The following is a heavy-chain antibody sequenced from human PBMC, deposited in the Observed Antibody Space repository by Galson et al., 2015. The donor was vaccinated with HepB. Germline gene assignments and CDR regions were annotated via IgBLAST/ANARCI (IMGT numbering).Heavy chain of an antibody. CDR2: INPDGSEK. Sequence: SLRLSCAASEFTYSSYWMNWVRQAPGKGLEWVANINPDGSEKYYGASLKGRFIISRDNTKNSLYLQMDNLRADDTAVYYCARDWSPYSGAWYDAFDIWGQGTMVTVSS. CDR3: ARDWSPYSGAWYDAFDI. V-gene: IGHV3-7*01. CDR1: EFTYSSYW. J-gene: IGHJ3*02. D-gene: IGHD6-19*01.